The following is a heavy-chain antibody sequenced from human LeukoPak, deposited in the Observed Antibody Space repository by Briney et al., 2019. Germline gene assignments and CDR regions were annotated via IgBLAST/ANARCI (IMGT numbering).Heavy chain of an antibody. CDR3: ARSLWFGEFTARYFDC. D-gene: IGHD3-10*01. CDR2: IYSGGST. Sequence: GGSLRLSCAASGFTVSSNYMSWVRQAPGKGLEWVSVIYSGGSTYYADSVKGRFTISRDNSKNTLYLQMNSLRAEDTAVYYCARSLWFGEFTARYFDCWGQGTLVTVSS. J-gene: IGHJ4*02. CDR1: GFTVSSNY. V-gene: IGHV3-53*01.